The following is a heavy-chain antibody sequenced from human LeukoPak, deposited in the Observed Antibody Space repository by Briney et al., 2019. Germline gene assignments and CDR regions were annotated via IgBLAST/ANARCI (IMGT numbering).Heavy chain of an antibody. V-gene: IGHV3-23*01. CDR2: ISTSGGTT. CDR1: GFTFTSYA. D-gene: IGHD2-21*02. Sequence: GGSLRLSCAASGFTFTSYAMSWVRQTPGKGLEWVSAISTSGGTTYYADSVKGRFTISRDNAENLLFLQMNSLRVEDTGVYYCARGDPDYWGQGTLVTVSS. J-gene: IGHJ4*02. CDR3: ARGDPDY.